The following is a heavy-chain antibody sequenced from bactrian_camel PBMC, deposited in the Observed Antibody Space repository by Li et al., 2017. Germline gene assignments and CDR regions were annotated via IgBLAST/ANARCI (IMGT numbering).Heavy chain of an antibody. J-gene: IGHJ7*01. CDR1: GDTIGRYC. V-gene: IGHV3S55*01. CDR2: IDSDGST. D-gene: IGHD2*01. Sequence: VQLVESGGASVQAGGSLRLSCVASGDTIGRYCMGWFRQIPDKEREGVAGIDSDGSTSYADSVKGRSTISKDYDKNILYLQMTKLKPEDTGTYFCAARGSNVVAIAATFVGMDVWGKGTQVTVS.